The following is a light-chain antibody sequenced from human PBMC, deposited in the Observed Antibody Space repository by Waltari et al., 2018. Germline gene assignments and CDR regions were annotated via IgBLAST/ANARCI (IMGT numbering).Light chain of an antibody. J-gene: IGKJ1*01. CDR2: GGS. Sequence: DIVMTQTPLSLPITPGERASISCRSSQSLLHSNGNTYLHWYLQKPGQSPKLLIYGGSNRASGVPDRFSGSGSGADFTLKISKVEAEDVGVYYCVQGIACPWTFGQGTKVEIK. CDR3: VQGIACPWT. V-gene: IGKV2-40*01. CDR1: QSLLHSNGNTY.